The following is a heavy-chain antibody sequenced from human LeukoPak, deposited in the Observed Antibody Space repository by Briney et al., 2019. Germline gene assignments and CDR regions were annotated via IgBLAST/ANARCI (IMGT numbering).Heavy chain of an antibody. Sequence: GGSLRLSCAASGFTFSSYWMSWVRQAPGKGLEWVANIKQDGSEKYYVDSVKGRFTISRDNAKNSLYLQMNSLRAEDTAVYYCARVIFGGNSLFDYWGQGTLVTVSS. V-gene: IGHV3-7*01. CDR2: IKQDGSEK. CDR1: GFTFSSYW. CDR3: ARVIFGGNSLFDY. D-gene: IGHD4-23*01. J-gene: IGHJ4*02.